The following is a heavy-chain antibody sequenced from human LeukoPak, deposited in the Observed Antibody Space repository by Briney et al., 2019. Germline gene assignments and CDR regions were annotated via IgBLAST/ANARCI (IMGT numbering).Heavy chain of an antibody. D-gene: IGHD5-18*01. J-gene: IGHJ4*02. CDR3: ASNRGYSYGPFDY. V-gene: IGHV1-2*02. CDR2: INPNSGGT. Sequence: ASVKVSCKASGYTFTGYYMHWVRQAPGQGLEWMGWINPNSGGTNYAQKLQGRATMTTDTSTSTAYMELRSLRSDDTAVYYCASNRGYSYGPFDYWGQGTLVTVSS. CDR1: GYTFTGYY.